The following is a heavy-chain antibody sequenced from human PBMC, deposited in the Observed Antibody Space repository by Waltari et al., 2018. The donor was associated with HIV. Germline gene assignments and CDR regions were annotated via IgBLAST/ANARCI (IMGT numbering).Heavy chain of an antibody. CDR1: GFTFSSYA. J-gene: IGHJ6*02. CDR2: ISGSGGST. D-gene: IGHD5-12*01. V-gene: IGHV3-23*01. CDR3: AKDPMDIVATINYYGMDV. Sequence: EVQLLVSGGGLVQPGGSLRLSCAASGFTFSSYAMSRVGQAPGKGLGWVSAISGSGGSTYYADSVKGRFTISRDNSKNTLYLQMNSLRAEDTAVYYCAKDPMDIVATINYYGMDVWGQGTTVTVSS.